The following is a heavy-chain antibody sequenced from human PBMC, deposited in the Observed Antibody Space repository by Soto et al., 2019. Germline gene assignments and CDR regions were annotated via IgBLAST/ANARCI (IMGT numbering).Heavy chain of an antibody. CDR3: AKETYYYDSSGYYYRGAFDI. D-gene: IGHD3-22*01. J-gene: IGHJ3*02. V-gene: IGHV4-30-4*01. CDR1: GGSISSGDYY. CDR2: IYYSGST. Sequence: SETLSLTCTVSGGSISSGDYYWSWIRQPPGKGLEWIGYIYYSGSTYYNPSLKSQVTISVDTSKNQFSLKLSSVTAADTAVYYCAKETYYYDSSGYYYRGAFDIWGQGTMVTVSS.